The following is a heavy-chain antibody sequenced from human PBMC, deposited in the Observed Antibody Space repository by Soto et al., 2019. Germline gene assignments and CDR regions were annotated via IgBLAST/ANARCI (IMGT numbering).Heavy chain of an antibody. Sequence: PSLTCTVSGDSISNGDYYRSWIRQPPGRGLEWIGYIDSSGSTYYNPSLKSRLTMSVDMSKNQFSLRLTSVTAADTAVYYCASRYLYWGQGLLVTVSS. CDR3: ASRYLY. D-gene: IGHD3-16*02. V-gene: IGHV4-30-4*01. CDR1: GDSISNGDYY. CDR2: IDSSGST. J-gene: IGHJ4*02.